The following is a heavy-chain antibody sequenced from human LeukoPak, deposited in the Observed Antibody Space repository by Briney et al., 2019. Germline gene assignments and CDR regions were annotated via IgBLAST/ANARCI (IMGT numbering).Heavy chain of an antibody. CDR1: GGTFSSYA. CDR2: IIPVFGTA. V-gene: IGHV1-69*05. J-gene: IGHJ4*02. Sequence: SVKVSCKASGGTFSSYAISWVRQAPGQGLEWMGGIIPVFGTANYAQKFQGRVTITTDESTSTAYMELSSLRSEDTAVYYCARVQWLAPQYYFDYWGQGTLVTVSS. D-gene: IGHD6-19*01. CDR3: ARVQWLAPQYYFDY.